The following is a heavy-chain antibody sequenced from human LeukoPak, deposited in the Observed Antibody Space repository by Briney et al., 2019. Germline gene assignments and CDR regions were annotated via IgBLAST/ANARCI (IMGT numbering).Heavy chain of an antibody. D-gene: IGHD5-18*01. Sequence: GGSLRLSCAASGFTFNSYAMNWVRQAPGKGLEWVSGISGSGGSTYYADSVKGRFTISRDNSKNTLYTQMNSLRAEDTAVYYCAKETGYNYGYSDYWGQGTPVTVSS. J-gene: IGHJ4*02. V-gene: IGHV3-23*01. CDR2: ISGSGGST. CDR1: GFTFNSYA. CDR3: AKETGYNYGYSDY.